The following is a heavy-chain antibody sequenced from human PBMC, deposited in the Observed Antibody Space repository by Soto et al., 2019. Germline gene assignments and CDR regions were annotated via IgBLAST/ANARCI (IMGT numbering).Heavy chain of an antibody. CDR1: GFTFDDYA. CDR3: TKDTYAGYCDTTTCSGRAMDV. CDR2: ISANGRRI. D-gene: IGHD2-2*01. Sequence: SLRLSCAASGFTFDDYAMHWVRQAPGKGLEWVSGISANGRRIGYADSVKGRFTISRDNAKNSLHLQMNSLRPEDTALYYCTKDTYAGYCDTTTCSGRAMDVWGQGTTVTVSS. J-gene: IGHJ6*02. V-gene: IGHV3-9*01.